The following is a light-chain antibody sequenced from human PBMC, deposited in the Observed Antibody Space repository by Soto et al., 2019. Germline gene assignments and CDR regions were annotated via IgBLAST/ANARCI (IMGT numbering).Light chain of an antibody. CDR1: GSDVGGYKY. J-gene: IGLJ1*01. V-gene: IGLV2-14*01. Sequence: QSVLTQPASVSGSPGQSITISCTGTGSDVGGYKYVSWYQQHPGQAPKLMIYDVSTRPSGVSNRFAGSKSGNTASLTISGLQAEDEADYYCSSYTSSSTLGVFGTGTKLTVL. CDR2: DVS. CDR3: SSYTSSSTLGV.